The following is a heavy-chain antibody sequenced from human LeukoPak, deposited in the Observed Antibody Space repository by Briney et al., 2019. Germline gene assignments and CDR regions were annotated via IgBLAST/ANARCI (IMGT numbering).Heavy chain of an antibody. J-gene: IGHJ4*02. V-gene: IGHV4-59*01. Sequence: SETLSLTCTVSGGSISSYYWSWIRQPPGKGVEWIGYIYYSGSTNYNTSRKSRVTISVDKSKNQFFLKMSSVTAADTAVYYCARGRGKAYCGGDCYSQLDFDYWGQGTLVTVSS. CDR3: ARGRGKAYCGGDCYSQLDFDY. CDR1: GGSISSYY. D-gene: IGHD2-21*02. CDR2: IYYSGST.